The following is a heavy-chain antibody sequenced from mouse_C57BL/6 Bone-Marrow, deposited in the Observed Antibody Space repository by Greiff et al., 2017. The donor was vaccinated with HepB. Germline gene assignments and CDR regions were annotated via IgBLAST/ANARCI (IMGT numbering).Heavy chain of an antibody. CDR1: GFTFSDFY. J-gene: IGHJ4*01. Sequence: VQVVESGGGLVQSGRSLRLSCATSGFTFSDFYMEWVRQAPGKGLEWIAASRNKANDYTTEYSASVKGRFIVSRDTSQSILYLQMNALRAEDTAIYYCARGYDYDAMDYWGQGTSVTVSS. V-gene: IGHV7-1*01. CDR3: ARGYDYDAMDY. CDR2: SRNKANDYTT.